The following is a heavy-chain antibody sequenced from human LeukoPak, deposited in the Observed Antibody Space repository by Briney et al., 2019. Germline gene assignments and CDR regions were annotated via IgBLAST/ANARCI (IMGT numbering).Heavy chain of an antibody. D-gene: IGHD6-19*01. CDR1: GFTFSSYW. Sequence: GGSLRLSCAASGFTFSSYWMSWVRQAPGKGLEWVANIKQDGSEKYYVDSVKGRFTISRDNAKNSLYLQMNSLRAEDTAVYYCAREREWLANYYYYMDVWGKGTTVTVSS. CDR3: AREREWLANYYYYMDV. CDR2: IKQDGSEK. V-gene: IGHV3-7*01. J-gene: IGHJ6*03.